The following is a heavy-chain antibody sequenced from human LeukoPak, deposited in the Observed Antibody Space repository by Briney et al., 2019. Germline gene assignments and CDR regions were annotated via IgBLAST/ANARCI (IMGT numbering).Heavy chain of an antibody. CDR3: ARVGDSSNSWFDP. Sequence: ASVKVSCKAFGYTFTNYYIHWMRQAPGQGLEWMGIINPSGGSNSNAQNFQGRVTMTRDTSTSTVYMEMSSLRYEDTAVYCCARVGDSSNSWFDPWGQGTLVTVSS. CDR1: GYTFTNYY. V-gene: IGHV1-46*01. CDR2: INPSGGSN. J-gene: IGHJ5*02. D-gene: IGHD6-19*01.